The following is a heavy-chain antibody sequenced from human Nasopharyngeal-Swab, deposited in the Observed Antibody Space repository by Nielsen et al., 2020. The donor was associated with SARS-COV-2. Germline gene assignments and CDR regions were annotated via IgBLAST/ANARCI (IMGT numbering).Heavy chain of an antibody. Sequence: SETLSLTCTVSGGSISSYYWSWIRQPPGKGLEWIGEINHSGSTNYNPSLKSRVTISVDTSKNQFSLKLSSVTAADTAVYYCARGNSGSGWTDFDYWGQGTLVTVSS. CDR3: ARGNSGSGWTDFDY. CDR2: INHSGST. J-gene: IGHJ4*02. V-gene: IGHV4-34*01. D-gene: IGHD6-19*01. CDR1: GGSISSYY.